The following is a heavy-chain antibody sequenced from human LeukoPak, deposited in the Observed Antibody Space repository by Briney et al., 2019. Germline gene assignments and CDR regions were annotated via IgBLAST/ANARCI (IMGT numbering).Heavy chain of an antibody. Sequence: ASETLSLTCAVYGGSFSGYYWSWIRQPPGKGLEWIGEINHSGSTNYNPSLKSRVTISVDTSKNQFSLKLSSVTAADMAVYYCARGPRYCGGDCYSSWFDPWGQGTLVTVSS. V-gene: IGHV4-34*01. CDR1: GGSFSGYY. J-gene: IGHJ5*02. CDR2: INHSGST. D-gene: IGHD2-21*02. CDR3: ARGPRYCGGDCYSSWFDP.